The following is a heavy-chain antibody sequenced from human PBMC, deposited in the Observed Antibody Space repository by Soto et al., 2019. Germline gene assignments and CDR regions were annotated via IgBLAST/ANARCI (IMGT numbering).Heavy chain of an antibody. J-gene: IGHJ5*02. D-gene: IGHD6-13*01. CDR3: ARVSNQLVRGIWFDP. V-gene: IGHV4-39*01. CDR2: IYYSGST. CDR1: GGSISSSSYY. Sequence: QLQLQESGPGLVKPSETLSLTCTVSGGSISSSSYYWGWIRQPPGKGLEWIGSIYYSGSTYYNPSLKSRVTISVDTSKNQFSLKLSSVTAADTAVYYCARVSNQLVRGIWFDPWGQGTLVTVSS.